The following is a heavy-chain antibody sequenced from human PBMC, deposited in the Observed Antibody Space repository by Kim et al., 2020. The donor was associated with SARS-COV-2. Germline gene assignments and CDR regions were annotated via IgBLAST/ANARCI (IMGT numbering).Heavy chain of an antibody. Sequence: ASVKVSCKASGYTFTGYYMHWVRQAPGQGLEWMGRINPNSGGTNYAQKFQGRVTMTRDTSISTAYMELSRLRSDDTAVYYCARDLPPEVTIFGVVIREYYFEDWGQGTLVTVSS. CDR3: ARDLPPEVTIFGVVIREYYFED. V-gene: IGHV1-2*06. CDR1: GYTFTGYY. CDR2: INPNSGGT. D-gene: IGHD3-3*01. J-gene: IGHJ4*02.